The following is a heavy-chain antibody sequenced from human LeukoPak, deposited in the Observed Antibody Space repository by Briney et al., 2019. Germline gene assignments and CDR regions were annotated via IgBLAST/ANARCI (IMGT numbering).Heavy chain of an antibody. CDR2: INPSGGSA. D-gene: IGHD3-22*01. CDR3: ARDPLYYYDSSSSGHVPQPNWLDP. V-gene: IGHV1-46*01. CDR1: GYTFTSYY. J-gene: IGHJ5*02. Sequence: ASVKVSCKASGYTFTSYYIHRVRQAPGQGLEWMGIINPSGGSASYAQQFQGRVTMTRDTSTSTVYMELSSLRSEDTAVYYCARDPLYYYDSSSSGHVPQPNWLDPWGQGTLVTVSS.